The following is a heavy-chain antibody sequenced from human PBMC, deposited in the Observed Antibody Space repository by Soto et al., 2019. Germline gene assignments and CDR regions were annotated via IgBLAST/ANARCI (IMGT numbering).Heavy chain of an antibody. CDR3: ARQSTSAPKDY. V-gene: IGHV5-51*01. Sequence: LGESLKLSFTGSGYSFSTYSIGWVRQMPGKGLEWMGNIHSGDSNARYSPSFQGQVTISVDKSISTAYLQWSSLKASDNAIYFCARQSTSAPKDYWGQGTLVPVSS. D-gene: IGHD3-10*01. J-gene: IGHJ4*01. CDR2: IHSGDSNA. CDR1: GYSFSTYS.